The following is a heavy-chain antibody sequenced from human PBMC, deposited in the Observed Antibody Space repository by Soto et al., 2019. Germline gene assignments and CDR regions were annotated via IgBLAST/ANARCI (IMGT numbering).Heavy chain of an antibody. D-gene: IGHD2-15*01. CDR1: GFTFSSYA. CDR3: ANDSVGGGSCCYYYCYGMDG. CDR2: ISGSGGST. J-gene: IGHJ6*02. Sequence: QPGGSLRLSCAASGFTFSSYAMSWVRQAPGKGLEWVSAISGSGGSTYYADSVKGRFTISRDNSKNTLYLQMNSLRAEDTAVYYCANDSVGGGSCCYYYCYGMDGWGQGTTVTASS. V-gene: IGHV3-23*01.